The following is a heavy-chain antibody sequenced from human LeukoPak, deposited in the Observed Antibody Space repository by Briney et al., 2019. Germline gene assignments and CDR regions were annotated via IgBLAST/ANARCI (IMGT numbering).Heavy chain of an antibody. D-gene: IGHD3-22*01. Sequence: GGSLRLSCAASGFTFSDYYMSWIRQAPGKGLEWVSYISSSSSYTNYADSVKGRFTISRDNAKNSLYLQMNSLRAEDTAVYYCARERYYYDSSGPTGFDYRGQGTLVTVSS. CDR1: GFTFSDYY. J-gene: IGHJ4*02. CDR2: ISSSSSYT. CDR3: ARERYYYDSSGPTGFDY. V-gene: IGHV3-11*05.